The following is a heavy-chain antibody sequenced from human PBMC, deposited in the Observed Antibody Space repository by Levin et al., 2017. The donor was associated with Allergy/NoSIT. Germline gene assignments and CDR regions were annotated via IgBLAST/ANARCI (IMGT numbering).Heavy chain of an antibody. D-gene: IGHD2-21*01. Sequence: PGGSLRLSCAGSGFTFSTYAMTWVRQAPGKNLEWVSAILDNGVGTTYADSVRGRFTISRDNSNNKLFLQMDSLRPEDTAVYYCAKDRTVVEPKWYCDLWGRGTLVTVSS. CDR2: ILDNGVGT. J-gene: IGHJ2*01. V-gene: IGHV3-23*01. CDR1: GFTFSTYA. CDR3: AKDRTVVEPKWYCDL.